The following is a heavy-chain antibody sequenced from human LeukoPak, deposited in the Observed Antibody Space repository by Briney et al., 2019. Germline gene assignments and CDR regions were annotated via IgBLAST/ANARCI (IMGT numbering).Heavy chain of an antibody. CDR3: AIRYYDYVWGSYRPKNFDY. D-gene: IGHD3-16*02. V-gene: IGHV1-8*01. CDR2: MNPNSGNT. J-gene: IGHJ4*02. CDR1: GYTFTSYD. Sequence: ASVKVSCKASGYTFTSYDINWVRQATGQGLEWMGWMNPNSGNTGYAQKFQGRVTMTRNTSISTAYMELSRLRSEDTAVYYCAIRYYDYVWGSYRPKNFDYWGQGTLVTVSS.